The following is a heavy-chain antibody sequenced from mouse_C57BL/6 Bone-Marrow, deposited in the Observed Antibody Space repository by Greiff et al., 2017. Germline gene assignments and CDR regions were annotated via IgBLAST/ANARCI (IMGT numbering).Heavy chain of an antibody. CDR3: ARLPTVVAFDY. CDR1: GYAFSSYW. J-gene: IGHJ2*01. V-gene: IGHV1-80*01. D-gene: IGHD1-1*01. Sequence: LKQSGASVKISCKASGYAFSSYWMNWVKQRPGKGLEWIGQIYPGDGDTNYNGKFKGKATLTADKSSSTAYMQLSSLTSEDSAVYFCARLPTVVAFDYWAQGTTLSVPS. CDR2: IYPGDGDT.